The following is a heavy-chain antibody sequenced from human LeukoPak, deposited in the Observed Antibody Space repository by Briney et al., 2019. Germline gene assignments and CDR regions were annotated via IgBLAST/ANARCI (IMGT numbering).Heavy chain of an antibody. CDR2: INPGGSST. J-gene: IGHJ4*02. V-gene: IGHV3-74*01. Sequence: GGSLRLSCAASGFAFSSYWMHWVRQVPGKGLVWVSRINPGGSSTAYADSVKGRFTISRDNSKNTLYLQMNSLRTEDTAVYYCAKGPRFGDLVVYYFDYWGQGTLVTVSS. CDR3: AKGPRFGDLVVYYFDY. CDR1: GFAFSSYW. D-gene: IGHD3-10*01.